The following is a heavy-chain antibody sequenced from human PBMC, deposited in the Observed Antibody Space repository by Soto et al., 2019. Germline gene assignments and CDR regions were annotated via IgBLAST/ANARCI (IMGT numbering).Heavy chain of an antibody. Sequence: EVQLLESGGGLVQPGGSLRLSCAASGFTFSSYAMSWVRQAPGKGLEWVSGISGSGGSTYYADSVKGRFTISRDNSKNTLYLQMNSLRAEDTAVYYCAKGSSGWYERFDYWGQGTLVTVSS. D-gene: IGHD6-19*01. V-gene: IGHV3-23*01. CDR2: ISGSGGST. CDR3: AKGSSGWYERFDY. CDR1: GFTFSSYA. J-gene: IGHJ4*02.